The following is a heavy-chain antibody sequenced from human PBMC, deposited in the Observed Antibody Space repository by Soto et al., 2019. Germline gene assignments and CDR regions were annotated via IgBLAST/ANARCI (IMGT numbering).Heavy chain of an antibody. CDR2: ISGSGGRT. CDR1: GFTFSSYA. J-gene: IGHJ6*02. Sequence: GGSLRLSCAACGFTFSSYAMSWVRQAPGKXLEWVSGISGSGGRTYYADSVKGRFTISRDNSKHTLYLQMNSLRAEDTAVYYCAKADDFWSGYHIYYYYGMDVWGQGTTVTVSS. CDR3: AKADDFWSGYHIYYYYGMDV. V-gene: IGHV3-23*01. D-gene: IGHD3-3*01.